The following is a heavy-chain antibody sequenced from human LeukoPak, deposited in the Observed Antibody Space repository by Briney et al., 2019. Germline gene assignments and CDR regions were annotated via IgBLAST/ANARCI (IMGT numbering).Heavy chain of an antibody. J-gene: IGHJ5*02. Sequence: RASVKLSCKASGGTFSSYAISWVRQAPGQGLEWMGGIIPIFGTANYAQKFQGRVTITTDESTSTAYMELSSLRSEDTAVYYCARVTRDRFDPWGQGTLVTVSS. V-gene: IGHV1-69*05. CDR2: IIPIFGTA. D-gene: IGHD1-1*01. CDR3: ARVTRDRFDP. CDR1: GGTFSSYA.